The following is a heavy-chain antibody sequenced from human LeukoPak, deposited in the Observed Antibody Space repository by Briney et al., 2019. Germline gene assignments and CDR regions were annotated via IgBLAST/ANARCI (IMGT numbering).Heavy chain of an antibody. J-gene: IGHJ4*01. Sequence: GGSLRLSCAASGFTISGYDVHWVRQASGKGLEWVGRIRNKANSYATAYDASVTGRFSTSRDAPKTTSYLQRNSLKTEDTAFYSGTKYITRHYWGHGNLVTVSS. CDR3: TKYITRHY. V-gene: IGHV3-73*01. CDR1: GFTISGYD. D-gene: IGHD6-6*01. CDR2: IRNKANSYAT.